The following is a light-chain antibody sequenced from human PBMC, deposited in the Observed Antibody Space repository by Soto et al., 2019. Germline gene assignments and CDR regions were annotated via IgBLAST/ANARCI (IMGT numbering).Light chain of an antibody. V-gene: IGKV3-20*01. CDR2: GAV. J-gene: IGKJ5*01. Sequence: ENVLTQSPGTLSLSPGDRATLSCRATQIVRGTMLAWYQQKPGQAPRLLIYGAVSRASGIPDRFSGSGFGTDFTLIFSTLEPEDFAVYYCQQYYNSPFTFGQGTRLEIK. CDR3: QQYYNSPFT. CDR1: QIVRGTM.